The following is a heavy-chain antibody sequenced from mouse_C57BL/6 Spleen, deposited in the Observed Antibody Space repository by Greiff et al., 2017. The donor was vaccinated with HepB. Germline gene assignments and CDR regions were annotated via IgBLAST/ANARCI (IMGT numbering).Heavy chain of an antibody. J-gene: IGHJ2*01. CDR3: ALNWDDFDY. CDR2: IDPSDSAT. CDR1: GYTFTSYW. Sequence: VQLQQSGAELVMPGASVKLSCKASGYTFTSYWMHWVKQRPGQGLEWIGEIDPSDSATNYNQKFKGKSTLTVDKSSSTAYMQLSSLTSEDSAVYYCALNWDDFDYWGQGTTLTVSS. V-gene: IGHV1-69*01. D-gene: IGHD4-1*01.